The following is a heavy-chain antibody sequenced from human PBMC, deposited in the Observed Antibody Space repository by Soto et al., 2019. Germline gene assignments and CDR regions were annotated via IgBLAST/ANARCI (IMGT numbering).Heavy chain of an antibody. CDR1: GGSISSGDYY. Sequence: SETLSLICTVSGGSISSGDYYWSWIRQHPGKGLEWIGYIYYSGSTYYNPSLKSRVTISVDTSKNQFSLKLSSVTAADTTVYYCARFTLYYDSSGAYAFDIWGQGTMVTVSS. V-gene: IGHV4-30-4*01. J-gene: IGHJ3*02. CDR2: IYYSGST. D-gene: IGHD3-22*01. CDR3: ARFTLYYDSSGAYAFDI.